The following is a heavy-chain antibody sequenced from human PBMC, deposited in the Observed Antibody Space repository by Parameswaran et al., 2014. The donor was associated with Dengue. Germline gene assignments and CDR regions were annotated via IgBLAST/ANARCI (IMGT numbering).Heavy chain of an antibody. Sequence: VRQAPGKGLEWIGEINHSGSTNYNPSLKSRVTISVDTSKNQFSLKLSSVTAADTAVYYCARGARGSGSYRFYFDYWGQGTLVTVSS. CDR2: INHSGST. J-gene: IGHJ4*02. CDR3: ARGARGSGSYRFYFDY. D-gene: IGHD3-10*01. V-gene: IGHV4-34*01.